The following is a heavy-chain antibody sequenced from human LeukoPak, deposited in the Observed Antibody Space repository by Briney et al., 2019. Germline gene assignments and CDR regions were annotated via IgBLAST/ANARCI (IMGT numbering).Heavy chain of an antibody. CDR1: VFTVSSNY. CDR2: IYSGGST. Sequence: GGSLRLSCAASVFTVSSNYMSWVRQAPGKGLEWVSVIYSGGSTYYADSVKGRFTISRDNSKNTLYLQMNSLRAEDAAVYYCARARRYGDYGYWGQGTLVTVSS. V-gene: IGHV3-53*01. CDR3: ARARRYGDYGY. J-gene: IGHJ4*02. D-gene: IGHD4-17*01.